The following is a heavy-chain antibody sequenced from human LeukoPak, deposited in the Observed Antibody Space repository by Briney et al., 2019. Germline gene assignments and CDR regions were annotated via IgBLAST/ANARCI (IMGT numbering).Heavy chain of an antibody. CDR2: IYHSGST. J-gene: IGHJ1*01. Sequence: SETLSLTCAVSGGSISSSNWWSWVRQPPGKGLEWIGEIYHSGSTNYNPFLKSRVTISVDKSKNQFSLKLSSVTAADTAVYYCARESAEWGPMVRGVIKAEYIQHWGQGTLVTVSS. V-gene: IGHV4-4*02. D-gene: IGHD3-10*01. CDR1: GGSISSSNW. CDR3: ARESAEWGPMVRGVIKAEYIQH.